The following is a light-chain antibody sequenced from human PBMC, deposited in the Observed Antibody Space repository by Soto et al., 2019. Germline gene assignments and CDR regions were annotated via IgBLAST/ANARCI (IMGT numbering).Light chain of an antibody. Sequence: EIVLTQSPGTLSLSPGERATLSCRASQSVSSSYLAWYQQKPGQAPRLLIYGASSRATGIPDRFSGSGSGTDFTLTISRLEPEDFAVYYCQQYGPSPPYTFGRGTRLEI. J-gene: IGKJ2*01. CDR1: QSVSSSY. CDR3: QQYGPSPPYT. V-gene: IGKV3-20*01. CDR2: GAS.